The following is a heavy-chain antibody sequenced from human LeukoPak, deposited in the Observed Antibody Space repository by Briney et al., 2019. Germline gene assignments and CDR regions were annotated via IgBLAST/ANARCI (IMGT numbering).Heavy chain of an antibody. Sequence: SETLSLTCAVYGGSFSGYYWSWIRQPPGKGLEWIGEINHSGSTNHNPSLKSRVTISVDTSKNQFSLKLSSVTAADTAVYYCARGGSGRGRIVVVPAAYYGMDVWGKGTTVTVSS. D-gene: IGHD2-2*01. CDR1: GGSFSGYY. V-gene: IGHV4-34*01. CDR3: ARGGSGRGRIVVVPAAYYGMDV. CDR2: INHSGST. J-gene: IGHJ6*04.